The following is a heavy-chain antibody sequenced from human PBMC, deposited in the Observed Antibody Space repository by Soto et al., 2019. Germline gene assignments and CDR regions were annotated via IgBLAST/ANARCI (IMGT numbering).Heavy chain of an antibody. Sequence: GGSLRLSCAASGFTFSSYSMNWVRQAPGKGLEWVSSISSSSSYIYYADSVKGRFTISRDNAKNSLYLQMNSLRAEDTAVYYCARDYSPRVATITKYYYYYGMDVWGQGTTVTVSS. V-gene: IGHV3-21*01. CDR1: GFTFSSYS. CDR2: ISSSSSYI. CDR3: ARDYSPRVATITKYYYYYGMDV. J-gene: IGHJ6*02. D-gene: IGHD5-12*01.